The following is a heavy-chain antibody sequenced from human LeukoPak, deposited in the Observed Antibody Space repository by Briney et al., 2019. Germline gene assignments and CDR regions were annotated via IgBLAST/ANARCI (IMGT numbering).Heavy chain of an antibody. Sequence: SETLSLTCTVSGGSISTYYWTWIRQPAGKGLEWIGRFSTSGITNYNPSLKSRVTMSVDTSKNQFFQKLNSVTAADTAVYYCMRDGPSWGLLWGQGALVTVSS. CDR1: GGSISTYY. CDR3: MRDGPSWGLL. V-gene: IGHV4-4*07. CDR2: FSTSGIT. J-gene: IGHJ4*02. D-gene: IGHD7-27*01.